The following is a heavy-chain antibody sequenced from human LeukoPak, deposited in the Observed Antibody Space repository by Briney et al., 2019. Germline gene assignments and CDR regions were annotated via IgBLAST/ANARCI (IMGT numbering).Heavy chain of an antibody. D-gene: IGHD3-22*01. CDR3: AKDSREVVVAPNDY. V-gene: IGHV3-23*01. J-gene: IGHJ4*02. CDR1: GFTFSSYA. Sequence: GGSLRLSCAASGFTFSSYAISWVRQAPGKGLEWVSAISGSAGSTYYTDSVKGRFTISRDNSKNTLYLQMNSLRAEDTAVYYCAKDSREVVVAPNDYWGKGTLVTVSS. CDR2: ISGSAGST.